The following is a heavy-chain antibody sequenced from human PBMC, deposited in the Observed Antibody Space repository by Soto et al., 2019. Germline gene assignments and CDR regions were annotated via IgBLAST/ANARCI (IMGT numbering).Heavy chain of an antibody. Sequence: QVQMVQSGAELKKPGASVKVSCRASGYTFTTYNIIWVRQATGQGLEWMGWMNPNSGSTGYAQKFQDRITLTRDTSITTAYMELSSLRYDDTAVYFCVRYGVAATYWGQGTLVTVSS. CDR1: GYTFTTYN. D-gene: IGHD2-21*02. J-gene: IGHJ4*02. V-gene: IGHV1-8*01. CDR3: VRYGVAATY. CDR2: MNPNSGST.